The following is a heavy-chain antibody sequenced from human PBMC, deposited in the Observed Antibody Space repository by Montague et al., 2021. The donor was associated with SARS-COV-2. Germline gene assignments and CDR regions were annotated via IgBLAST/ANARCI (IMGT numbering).Heavy chain of an antibody. CDR2: IKPDGSAG. Sequence: SLILSCAASGFTFSSNWMSWVRQAPVKGLEWVANIKPDGSAGYYVDSVKGRFTISRDNAKNSLYLQMNSLRAEDTAVYYCAKGSVWGQGTTVTVSS. V-gene: IGHV3-7*01. CDR1: GFTFSSNW. CDR3: AKGSV. J-gene: IGHJ6*02.